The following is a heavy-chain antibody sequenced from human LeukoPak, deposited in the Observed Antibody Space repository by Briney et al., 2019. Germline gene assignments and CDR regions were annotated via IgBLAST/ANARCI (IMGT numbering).Heavy chain of an antibody. Sequence: PSETLSLTCAVSGGSFSGYYWSWIRQPPGKGLEWIGEINHSGSTNYNPSLKSRVTVSVDTSKNQFSLKLGSVTAADTGVYYCARVGAYYDFWSGSKRWFDPWGQGTLVTVSS. CDR1: GGSFSGYY. V-gene: IGHV4-34*01. D-gene: IGHD3-3*01. CDR2: INHSGST. J-gene: IGHJ5*02. CDR3: ARVGAYYDFWSGSKRWFDP.